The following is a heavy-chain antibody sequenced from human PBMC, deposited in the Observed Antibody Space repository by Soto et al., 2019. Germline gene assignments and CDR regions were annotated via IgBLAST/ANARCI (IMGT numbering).Heavy chain of an antibody. CDR3: AKDRYLDHDSRGYLFDN. Sequence: EVQLLESGGDLIQTGGSLRLSCAASGFTFNIYAMTWVRQAPGKGLEWVSAISRYGDFTYYADSVEGRFTISRDNSKNTLYLQMNSLRAEDTAVYYCAKDRYLDHDSRGYLFDNWGQGTLVTVSS. V-gene: IGHV3-23*01. CDR2: ISRYGDFT. D-gene: IGHD3-22*01. CDR1: GFTFNIYA. J-gene: IGHJ4*02.